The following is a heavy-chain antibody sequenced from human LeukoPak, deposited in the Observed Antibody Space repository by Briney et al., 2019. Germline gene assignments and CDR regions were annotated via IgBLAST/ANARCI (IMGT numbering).Heavy chain of an antibody. V-gene: IGHV1-46*01. D-gene: IGHD3-10*01. J-gene: IGHJ3*02. Sequence: ASVKVSCKASGYTFTSYYMHWVRQAPGQGLEWMGIINPSGGSTSYAQKFQGRVTMTRDTSTSTVNMELSSLRSEDTAVYYCARGTLALGFGELLLDIWGQGTMVTVSS. CDR1: GYTFTSYY. CDR2: INPSGGST. CDR3: ARGTLALGFGELLLDI.